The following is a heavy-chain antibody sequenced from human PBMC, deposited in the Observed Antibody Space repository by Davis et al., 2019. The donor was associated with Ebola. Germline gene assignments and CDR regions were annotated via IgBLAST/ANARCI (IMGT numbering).Heavy chain of an antibody. Sequence: ASVTVSCKASGYIFSSYFMHWPRQAPGQGLEWMGIINPIGGTTSYAQKFQGRVTMTRDTSTSTVYMKMSSLRSEDTAMYYCGRDLELATITAIGYWGQGSLVTVSS. CDR3: GRDLELATITAIGY. J-gene: IGHJ4*02. CDR1: GYIFSSYF. V-gene: IGHV1-46*03. D-gene: IGHD5-24*01. CDR2: INPIGGTT.